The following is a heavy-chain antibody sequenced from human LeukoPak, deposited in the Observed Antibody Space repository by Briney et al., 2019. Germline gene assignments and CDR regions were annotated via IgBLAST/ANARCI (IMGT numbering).Heavy chain of an antibody. CDR3: ARNYDSSGYYWY. CDR2: IRYDGSNK. J-gene: IGHJ4*02. Sequence: GGSLRLSCAASGFTFSSYGMHWVRQAPGKGLEWVAFIRYDGSNKYYADSVKGRFTISRDNSKNTLYLQMNSLRAEDTVVYYCARNYDSSGYYWYWGQGTLVTVSS. D-gene: IGHD3-22*01. CDR1: GFTFSSYG. V-gene: IGHV3-30*02.